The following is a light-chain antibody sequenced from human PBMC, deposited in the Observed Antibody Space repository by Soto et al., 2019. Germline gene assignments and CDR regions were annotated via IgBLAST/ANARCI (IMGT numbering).Light chain of an antibody. V-gene: IGLV1-40*01. CDR2: GNS. Sequence: QSVLTQPPSVSGAPGQRVTISCTGSSSNMGAGYDVHWYQQLPGTAPKRLIYGNSNRPAGVPDRFSGSKSGTSASLASTGLQGEDGADYYCQWYDSSLGGSVFGGGTKVTVL. CDR1: SSNMGAGYD. CDR3: QWYDSSLGGSV. J-gene: IGLJ3*02.